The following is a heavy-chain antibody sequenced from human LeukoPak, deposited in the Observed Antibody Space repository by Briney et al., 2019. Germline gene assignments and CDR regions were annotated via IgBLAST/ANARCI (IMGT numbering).Heavy chain of an antibody. Sequence: GGSLRLSCAASGFSFSSSGMNWVRQALGKGLEWVSYIDTSSTTKNYADSVKGRLTISRDNAKNSLYLQMNSLRAEDTAVYYCARDGAYYYDSSGEVGFDYWGQGTLVTVSS. V-gene: IGHV3-48*01. D-gene: IGHD3-22*01. CDR1: GFSFSSSG. J-gene: IGHJ4*02. CDR2: IDTSSTTK. CDR3: ARDGAYYYDSSGEVGFDY.